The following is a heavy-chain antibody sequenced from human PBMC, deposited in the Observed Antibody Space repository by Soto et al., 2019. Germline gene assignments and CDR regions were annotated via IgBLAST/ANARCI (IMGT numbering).Heavy chain of an antibody. D-gene: IGHD6-19*01. CDR1: GDSVSTDDRY. CDR3: ARSGGGSGWL. Sequence: QVQLQESGPGLVKPSETLSLTCTVSGDSVSTDDRYWSWIRQPPGKALEWIAYIYSSGSTKYNPSLKSRVTISRDTSKHQTSLKMTSVTAEDTAVYYCARSGGGSGWLGGQGTLVTVSS. CDR2: IYSSGST. J-gene: IGHJ4*02. V-gene: IGHV4-61*08.